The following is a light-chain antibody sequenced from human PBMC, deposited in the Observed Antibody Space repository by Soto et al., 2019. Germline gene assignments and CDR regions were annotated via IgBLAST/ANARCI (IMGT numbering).Light chain of an antibody. CDR3: QQRSNWPPIT. CDR2: DAS. CDR1: QSVSSN. V-gene: IGKV3-11*01. J-gene: IGKJ5*01. Sequence: DIVLTQSPATLSLSPGERATLSCRASQSVSSNVAWYQQKPGQAPRLLIYDASNRATGIPARFSGSGSGTDFTLTISSLEPEDFAVYYCQQRSNWPPITFGQGTRLEIK.